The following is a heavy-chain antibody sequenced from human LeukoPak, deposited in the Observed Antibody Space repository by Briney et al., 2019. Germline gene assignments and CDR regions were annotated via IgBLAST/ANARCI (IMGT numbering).Heavy chain of an antibody. CDR1: GGSISSGGYY. D-gene: IGHD1-1*01. J-gene: IGHJ4*02. CDR3: ARVDVQFGTTYCFDY. CDR2: IYYSGST. V-gene: IGHV4-31*03. Sequence: SQTLSLTCTVSGGSISSGGYYWSWIRQHPGKGLEWIGYIYYSGSTYYNPSLKSRVTISVDTSKNQFSLKLSSVTAADTAVYYFARVDVQFGTTYCFDYWGQGTLVTVSS.